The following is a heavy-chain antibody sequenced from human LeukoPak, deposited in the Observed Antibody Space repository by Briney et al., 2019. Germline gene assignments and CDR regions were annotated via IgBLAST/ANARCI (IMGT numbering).Heavy chain of an antibody. J-gene: IGHJ3*02. CDR2: INPSGGST. CDR3: ARDIPTYSSSPDAFDI. V-gene: IGHV1-46*01. D-gene: IGHD6-13*01. Sequence: ASVKVSCKASGYTFTSYYMHWVRQAPGQGLEWMGIINPSGGSTSYAQKFQGRVTMTRDMSTSTVYMELSSLRSEDTAVYYCARDIPTYSSSPDAFDIWGQGTMVTVSS. CDR1: GYTFTSYY.